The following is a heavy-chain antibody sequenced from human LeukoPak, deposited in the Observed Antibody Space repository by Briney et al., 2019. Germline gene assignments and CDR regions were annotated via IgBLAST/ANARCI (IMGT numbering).Heavy chain of an antibody. J-gene: IGHJ4*02. CDR1: GFTFSTYG. CDR2: ISYDGSNK. Sequence: GGSLRLSCAASGFTFSTYGVHWVRQAPGKGLEWVAVISYDGSNKDYADSVKGRFTISRDNSKNTLYLQMNSLRGEDTAVYYCARDCSTTTCYNVMDYWGQGTLVTVSS. D-gene: IGHD2-2*02. CDR3: ARDCSTTTCYNVMDY. V-gene: IGHV3-30-3*01.